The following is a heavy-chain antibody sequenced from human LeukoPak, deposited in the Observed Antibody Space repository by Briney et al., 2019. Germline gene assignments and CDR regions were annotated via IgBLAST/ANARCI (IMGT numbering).Heavy chain of an antibody. Sequence: GASVKVSRKASGYTFTGYYMHWVRQAPGQGLEWMGWINPNSGGTNYAQKFQGRVTMTRDTSISTAYMELSRLRSDDTAVYYCARDLVVGATTDYWGQGTLVTVSS. CDR3: ARDLVVGATTDY. V-gene: IGHV1-2*02. J-gene: IGHJ4*02. CDR2: INPNSGGT. D-gene: IGHD1-26*01. CDR1: GYTFTGYY.